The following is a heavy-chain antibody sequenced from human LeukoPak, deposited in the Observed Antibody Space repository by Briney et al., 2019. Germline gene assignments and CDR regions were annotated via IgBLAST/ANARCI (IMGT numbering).Heavy chain of an antibody. CDR2: IIPLFGAA. V-gene: IGHV1-69*01. CDR1: GGTFSDFG. D-gene: IGHD3-16*01. Sequence: SVKVSCKASGGTFSDFGISWVRQAPGQGLEWMGGIIPLFGAANVPQKFQGRVTITADESTTTAYMELSSLRSEDTAVYYCARVFPPNYDNAYYYMDVWGKGTTVTVSS. J-gene: IGHJ6*03. CDR3: ARVFPPNYDNAYYYMDV.